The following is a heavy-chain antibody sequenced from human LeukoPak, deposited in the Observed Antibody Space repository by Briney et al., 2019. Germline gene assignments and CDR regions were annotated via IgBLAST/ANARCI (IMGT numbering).Heavy chain of an antibody. V-gene: IGHV5-51*07. D-gene: IGHD2/OR15-2a*01. J-gene: IGHJ3*02. CDR2: IYPGDSDT. CDR3: ASPSLLAADAFDI. Sequence: GESLKISCKGSGYSFTSYWIGLVHHMPGKLLGWMGIIYPGDSDTSYSPSFQGQVTISAYKSNSTAYLQWSSLKASYTAVYYCASPSLLAADAFDIWGQGTMVTVSS. CDR1: GYSFTSYW.